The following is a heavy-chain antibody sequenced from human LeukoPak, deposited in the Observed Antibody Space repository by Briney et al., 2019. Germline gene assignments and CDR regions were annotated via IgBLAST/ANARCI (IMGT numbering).Heavy chain of an antibody. CDR2: IIPIFGTA. Sequence: ASVKVSCKASGSTFSSYAISWVRQAPGQGLEWMGGIIPIFGTANYAQKFQGRVTITADESTSTAYMELSSLRSEDTAVYYCARGGKLNYYDSSGYYYGSGEFDYWGQGTLVTVSS. D-gene: IGHD3-22*01. CDR3: ARGGKLNYYDSSGYYYGSGEFDY. J-gene: IGHJ4*02. V-gene: IGHV1-69*13. CDR1: GSTFSSYA.